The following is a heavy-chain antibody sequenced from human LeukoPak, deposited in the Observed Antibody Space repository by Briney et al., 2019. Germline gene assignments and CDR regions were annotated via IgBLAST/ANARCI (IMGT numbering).Heavy chain of an antibody. Sequence: GGSLRLSCAASGFTFSSYSMNWVRQAPGKGLEWVSSISSSSSYIYYADSVKGRFTISRDNAKNSLYLQMNSLRAEDTAVYYCARRAGRIQLWFDYWGQGTLVTVSS. D-gene: IGHD5-18*01. CDR3: ARRAGRIQLWFDY. CDR1: GFTFSSYS. CDR2: ISSSSSYI. V-gene: IGHV3-21*01. J-gene: IGHJ4*02.